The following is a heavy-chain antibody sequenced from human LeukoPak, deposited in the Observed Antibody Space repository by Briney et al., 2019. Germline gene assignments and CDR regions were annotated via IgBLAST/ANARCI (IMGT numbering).Heavy chain of an antibody. J-gene: IGHJ4*02. CDR1: GYTFTSYG. CDR2: ISAYNGNT. Sequence: ASVKVSCKASGYTFTSYGISWVRQAPGQGLEWMGWISAYNGNTNYAQKLQGRVTMTTDTSTSTAYMELRSLRSDDTAVYYCARDRYFAGATYYFDYWGQGTLVTVSS. CDR3: ARDRYFAGATYYFDY. V-gene: IGHV1-18*01. D-gene: IGHD1-26*01.